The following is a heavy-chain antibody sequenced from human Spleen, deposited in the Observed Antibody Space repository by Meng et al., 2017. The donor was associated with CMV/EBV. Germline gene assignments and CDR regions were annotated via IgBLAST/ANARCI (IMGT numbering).Heavy chain of an antibody. CDR3: ASQPTSSSWGDYYYGMDV. D-gene: IGHD6-6*01. CDR1: GYSISSGYY. CDR2: IYHSGNT. V-gene: IGHV4-38-2*02. J-gene: IGHJ6*02. Sequence: SETLSLTCTVSGYSISSGYYWGWIRQSPGKGLKWIGSIYHSGNTYSNPSLKSRVTISVDTSKNQFSLKLSSVTAADTAVYYCASQPTSSSWGDYYYGMDVWGQGTTVTVSS.